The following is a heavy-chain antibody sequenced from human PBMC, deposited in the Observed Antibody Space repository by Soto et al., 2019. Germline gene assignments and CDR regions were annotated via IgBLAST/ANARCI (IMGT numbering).Heavy chain of an antibody. CDR3: TTFSYITSIIVRFDY. D-gene: IGHD3-22*01. J-gene: IGHJ4*01. CDR2: VKSKNDGGTT. V-gene: IGHV3-15*07. Sequence: GGSLRLSCAASGFTFSNAWINWVRQAPGKGLEWVGRVKSKNDGGTTDFAAPVKGRFAISRDDSKNMVYLEMNSLQTEDTAIYYCTTFSYITSIIVRFDYWCHGILVNVSS. CDR1: GFTFSNAW.